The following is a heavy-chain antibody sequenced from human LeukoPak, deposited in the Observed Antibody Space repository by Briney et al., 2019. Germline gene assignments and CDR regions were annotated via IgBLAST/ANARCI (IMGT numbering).Heavy chain of an antibody. CDR1: GGSISSSSYY. Sequence: PSETLSLTCTVSGGSISSSSYYWGWIRQPPGKGLEWIGSIYYSGSTYYNPSLKSRVTISVDTSKNQFSLKLSSVTAADTAVYYCASLSWMVRGVNAELWWFDPWGQGTLVTVSS. CDR3: ASLSWMVRGVNAELWWFDP. D-gene: IGHD3-10*01. J-gene: IGHJ5*02. CDR2: IYYSGST. V-gene: IGHV4-39*01.